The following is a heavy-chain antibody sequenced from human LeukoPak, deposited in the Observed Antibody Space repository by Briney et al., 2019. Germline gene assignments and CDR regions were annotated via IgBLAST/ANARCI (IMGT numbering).Heavy chain of an antibody. Sequence: GGSLRLSCAASGFTFSSYSMNWVRQAPGKGLEWVSSISSSSSYIYCADSVKGRFTISRDISNNTLDLQMNSLRGEDTAVYYCAKDGVLYYDSWSGYIPRYYYMDVWGKGTTVTVSS. CDR3: AKDGVLYYDSWSGYIPRYYYMDV. CDR2: ISSSSSYI. V-gene: IGHV3-21*01. J-gene: IGHJ6*03. D-gene: IGHD3-3*01. CDR1: GFTFSSYS.